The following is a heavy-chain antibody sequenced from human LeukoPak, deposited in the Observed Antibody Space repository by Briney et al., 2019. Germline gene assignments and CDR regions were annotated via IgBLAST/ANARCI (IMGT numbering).Heavy chain of an antibody. CDR3: ARGWELHD. J-gene: IGHJ4*02. D-gene: IGHD1-26*01. CDR2: TSTNNGNT. Sequence: GASVKVSCKASGYTFTSYGISWVRQAPGQGLEWMGWTSTNNGNTNYAQNLQGRVTMTTDSSTSTAYMELRSLRPDDTAVYYCARGWELHDWGQGTLVTVSS. V-gene: IGHV1-18*04. CDR1: GYTFTSYG.